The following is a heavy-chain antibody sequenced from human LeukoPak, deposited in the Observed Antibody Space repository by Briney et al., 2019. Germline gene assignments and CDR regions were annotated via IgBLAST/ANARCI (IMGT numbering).Heavy chain of an antibody. Sequence: ASVKVSCKASGYTLTSYDINWVRQATGQGLEWMGWMNPNSGNTGYAQKFQGRVTMTRNTSISTAYMELSSLRSEDTAVYYCAVGATTRFAFDIWGQGTMVTVSS. D-gene: IGHD1-26*01. CDR3: AVGATTRFAFDI. J-gene: IGHJ3*02. CDR2: MNPNSGNT. CDR1: GYTLTSYD. V-gene: IGHV1-8*01.